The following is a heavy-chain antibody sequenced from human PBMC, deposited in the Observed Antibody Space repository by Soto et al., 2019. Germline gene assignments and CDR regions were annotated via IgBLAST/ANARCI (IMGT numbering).Heavy chain of an antibody. Sequence: GGSLRLSCAASGFTFTRYSMNWVRQAPGKGLEWVSSISSTTNYIYYGDSMKGRFTISRDNAKNSLYLEMNSLRAEDTAVYYCETASADLTSNFDYWGQGTLVTVSS. CDR3: ETASADLTSNFDY. J-gene: IGHJ4*02. CDR1: GFTFTRYS. V-gene: IGHV3-21*06. D-gene: IGHD6-6*01. CDR2: ISSTTNYI.